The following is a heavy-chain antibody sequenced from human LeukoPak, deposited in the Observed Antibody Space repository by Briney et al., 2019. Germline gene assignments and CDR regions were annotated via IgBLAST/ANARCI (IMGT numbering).Heavy chain of an antibody. Sequence: SEALSLTCTVSGGSISTYYWTWIRQPPGKGLEWIGHIFYNGSTNYNPSLESRVTISVDTSNNQFSLKVTSVTAADTAVYYCARDIAPYYWGRGTLVTVSS. J-gene: IGHJ4*02. CDR3: ARDIAPYY. V-gene: IGHV4-59*01. CDR2: IFYNGST. D-gene: IGHD2-15*01. CDR1: GGSISTYY.